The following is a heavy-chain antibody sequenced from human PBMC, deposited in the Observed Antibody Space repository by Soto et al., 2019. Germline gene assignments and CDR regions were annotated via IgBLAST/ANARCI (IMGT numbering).Heavy chain of an antibody. CDR3: ARDRTDSGYYTNWLDP. D-gene: IGHD3-22*01. V-gene: IGHV1-69*06. CDR2: IIPIFGTT. Sequence: SLKFSCKSSGYTFTSNAISWVRQAPGQGLEWVGRIIPIFGTTNYAQNLQGRVTISADKSTLTSYMELHSLTSDDTALYYCARDRTDSGYYTNWLDPWGQGTQVNVSS. CDR1: GYTFTSNA. J-gene: IGHJ5*02.